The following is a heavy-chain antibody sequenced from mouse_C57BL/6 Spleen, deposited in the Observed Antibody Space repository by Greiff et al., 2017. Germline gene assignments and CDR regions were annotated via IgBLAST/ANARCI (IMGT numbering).Heavy chain of an antibody. CDR3: ASHYDERGYARDY. D-gene: IGHD1-2*01. V-gene: IGHV2-9*01. CDR2: IWGGGST. Sequence: LLESGPGLVAPSQSLSITCAASGFSLTSYAVYWVRQPPGKGLEWLGVIWGGGSTNYNSALMSRLSISKDNSKSQDFSKMNSMQTENTTMDDCASHYDERGYARDYWGQGTTVTVSS. CDR1: GFSLTSYA. J-gene: IGHJ4*01.